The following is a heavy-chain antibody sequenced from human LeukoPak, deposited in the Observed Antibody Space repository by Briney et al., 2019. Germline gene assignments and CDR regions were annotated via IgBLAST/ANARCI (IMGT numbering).Heavy chain of an antibody. D-gene: IGHD3-22*01. CDR2: INTSSSYT. Sequence: PGGSLRLSCAASGFTFSDYYMSWIRQAPGKGLEWVSYINTSSSYTNYADSVKGRFTISRDNAKNSLYLQMNSLRAEDTAVYYCARDQSGYDSSRSLDYWGQGTLVTVSS. CDR3: ARDQSGYDSSRSLDY. CDR1: GFTFSDYY. V-gene: IGHV3-11*05. J-gene: IGHJ4*02.